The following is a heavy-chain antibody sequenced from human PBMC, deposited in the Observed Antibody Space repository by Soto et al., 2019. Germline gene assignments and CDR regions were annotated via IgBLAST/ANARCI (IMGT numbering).Heavy chain of an antibody. V-gene: IGHV4-61*05. Sequence: SETLSLSCTVSGGSISSSSYYWSWIRQPPGKGLEWIGYIYYTGSTNYNPSLKSRVTISVDTSKNQFSLKLSSVTAADTAVYYCARRGGRRGQKDYYYYGMDVWGQGTTVTVSS. D-gene: IGHD1-26*01. CDR1: GGSISSSSYY. CDR2: IYYTGST. CDR3: ARRGGRRGQKDYYYYGMDV. J-gene: IGHJ6*02.